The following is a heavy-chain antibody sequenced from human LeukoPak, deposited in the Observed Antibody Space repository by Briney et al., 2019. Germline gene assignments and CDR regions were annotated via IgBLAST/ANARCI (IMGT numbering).Heavy chain of an antibody. CDR2: ISGSSGST. V-gene: IGHV3-23*01. Sequence: GGSLRLSCAASGFTFSSYAMSWVRQAPGKGLEWVSGISGSSGSTYYADSVKGRFTISRDNSKNTLYLQMNSLRAEDTAVYYCAKQHIREPLSYFDYWGQGTLVTVSS. J-gene: IGHJ4*02. D-gene: IGHD5-24*01. CDR1: GFTFSSYA. CDR3: AKQHIREPLSYFDY.